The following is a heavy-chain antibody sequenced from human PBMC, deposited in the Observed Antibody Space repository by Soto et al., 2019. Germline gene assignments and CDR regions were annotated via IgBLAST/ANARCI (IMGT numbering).Heavy chain of an antibody. Sequence: QVQLQQWGAGLLKPSETLSLTCAVYGGSFSGYYWSWIRQPPGKGLEWIGEINHSGSTNYNPSLKSRVTISVDTSKNQFSLKLSSVTAADTAVYYCARRRYYGSGGKDCWFDPWGQGTLVTVSS. CDR3: ARRRYYGSGGKDCWFDP. CDR2: INHSGST. CDR1: GGSFSGYY. D-gene: IGHD3-10*01. V-gene: IGHV4-34*01. J-gene: IGHJ5*02.